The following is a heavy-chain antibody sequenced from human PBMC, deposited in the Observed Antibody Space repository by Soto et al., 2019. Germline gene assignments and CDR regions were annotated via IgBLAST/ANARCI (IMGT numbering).Heavy chain of an antibody. Sequence: QVHLRESGPGLVKPSETLSLTCSVSGGSMSSNYWSWIRQSPGKGLAWIGFVYYGGTNYNPSFESRVTMSVDTPKKQFSLELSSVTAADTAVYYCVSYRGAFYFEYWGQGTLVTVSS. V-gene: IGHV4-59*01. D-gene: IGHD4-4*01. CDR2: VYYGGT. J-gene: IGHJ4*02. CDR1: GGSMSSNY. CDR3: VSYRGAFYFEY.